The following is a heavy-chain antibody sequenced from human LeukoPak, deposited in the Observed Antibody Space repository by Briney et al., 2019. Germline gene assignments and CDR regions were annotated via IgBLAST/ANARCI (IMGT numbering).Heavy chain of an antibody. CDR3: ATDSLRPSSMVRGADYYYYGMDV. CDR2: FDPEDCET. CDR1: GYTLTELS. D-gene: IGHD3-10*01. V-gene: IGHV1-24*01. Sequence: ASVKVSCKVSGYTLTELSMHWVRQAPGKGLEWMGGFDPEDCETIYAQKFQGRVTMTEDTSIDTAYMELSSLRSEDTAVYYCATDSLRPSSMVRGADYYYYGMDVWGQGTTVTVSS. J-gene: IGHJ6*02.